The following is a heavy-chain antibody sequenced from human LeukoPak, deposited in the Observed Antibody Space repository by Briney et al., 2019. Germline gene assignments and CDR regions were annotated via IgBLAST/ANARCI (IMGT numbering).Heavy chain of an antibody. D-gene: IGHD3-16*01. CDR1: RFTFSNYA. CDR3: SKRPGGTPGGYYFDY. Sequence: GGSLRLSCAAYRFTFSNYAMHWVRQAPGKGLQWVAVISYDGSNKYYADSVKGRFTISRDNSKDTLYLQMNSLRAEGTAVYYCSKRPGGTPGGYYFDYWGQGTLVTVSS. V-gene: IGHV3-30-3*02. J-gene: IGHJ4*02. CDR2: ISYDGSNK.